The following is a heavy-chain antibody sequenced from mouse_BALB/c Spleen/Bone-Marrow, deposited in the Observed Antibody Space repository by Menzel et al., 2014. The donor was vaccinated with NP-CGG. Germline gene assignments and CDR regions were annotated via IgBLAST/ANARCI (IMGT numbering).Heavy chain of an antibody. J-gene: IGHJ2*01. CDR1: GYTFSNYW. CDR2: TLPGSGTA. V-gene: IGHV1-9*01. Sequence: QVQLQQSGAELMKPGASVKISCKATGYTFSNYWIDWVKQRPGHGLEWIGETLPGSGTANYNEKFKGKATFTADTSSNTAYMQLSSLTSEDSALYYCARVSVVPYYFDFWGQGTALTVSS. D-gene: IGHD1-1*01. CDR3: ARVSVVPYYFDF.